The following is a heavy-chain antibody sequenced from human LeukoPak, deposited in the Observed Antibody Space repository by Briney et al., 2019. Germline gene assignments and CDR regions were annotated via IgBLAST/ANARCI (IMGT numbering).Heavy chain of an antibody. CDR2: IYSGGFT. CDR1: GFTDSSKY. CDR3: ARAPYYYDSGGYPEGS. Sequence: GGSLTLSCSPSGFTDSSKYMRGVRQAPGKGLEWVSVIYSGGFTYYADSVKGRFTISRDNSKNTLYLQMNNLRAEDTAVYYCARAPYYYDSGGYPEGSWGQGTLVTVSS. V-gene: IGHV3-53*01. J-gene: IGHJ5*02. D-gene: IGHD3-22*01.